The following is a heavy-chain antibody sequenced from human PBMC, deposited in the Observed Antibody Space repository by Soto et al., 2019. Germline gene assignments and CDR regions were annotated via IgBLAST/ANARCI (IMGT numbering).Heavy chain of an antibody. V-gene: IGHV3-23*01. J-gene: IGHJ6*03. D-gene: IGHD3-10*01. CDR3: AKAYITMVRGVIVPGYYYYMDV. Sequence: GGSLRLSCAASGFTFSSYAMSWVRQAPGKGLEWVSAISGSGGSTYYADSVKGRFTISRDNSKNTLYLQMNSLRAEDTAVYYCAKAYITMVRGVIVPGYYYYMDVWGKGTTVTVSS. CDR2: ISGSGGST. CDR1: GFTFSSYA.